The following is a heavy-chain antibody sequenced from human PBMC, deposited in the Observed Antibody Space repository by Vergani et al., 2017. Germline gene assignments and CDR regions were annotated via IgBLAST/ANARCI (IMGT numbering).Heavy chain of an antibody. CDR1: GSTFTGYY. D-gene: IGHD2-2*02. CDR2: INPNSGGT. J-gene: IGHJ4*02. CDR3: ARVRYCSSTSCYTPFDY. Sequence: QVQLVQSGAEVKKPGASVKVSCKASGSTFTGYYMHWVRQAPGQGLEWMGWINPNSGGTNYAQKFQGRVTMTRDTSISTAYMELSRLRSDDTAVYYCARVRYCSSTSCYTPFDYWGQGTLVTVSS. V-gene: IGHV1-2*02.